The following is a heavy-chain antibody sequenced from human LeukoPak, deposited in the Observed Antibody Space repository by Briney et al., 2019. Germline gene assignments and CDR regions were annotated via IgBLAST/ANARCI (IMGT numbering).Heavy chain of an antibody. Sequence: PGGSLRLSCAASGFTFSSYAMSWVRQAPGKGLEWVSAISGSGGSTYYADSVKGRFTISRDNSKNTLYLQVNSVRAEDTAVYYCAKGSGEVVIADEDYWGQGTLVTVSS. V-gene: IGHV3-23*01. CDR3: AKGSGEVVIADEDY. CDR2: ISGSGGST. J-gene: IGHJ4*02. CDR1: GFTFSSYA. D-gene: IGHD2-21*01.